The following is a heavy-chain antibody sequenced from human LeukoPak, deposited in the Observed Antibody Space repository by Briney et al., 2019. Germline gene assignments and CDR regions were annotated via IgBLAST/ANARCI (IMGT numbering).Heavy chain of an antibody. J-gene: IGHJ4*02. Sequence: SETLSLTCTVSGGSISSYYWSWIRQPPGKGLEWIGYIYYSGSTNYNPSLKGRVTISVDTSKNQFSLKLSSVTAADTAVYYCARDPPWSNGWYGFGYWGQGTLVTVSS. CDR1: GGSISSYY. CDR2: IYYSGST. V-gene: IGHV4-59*01. CDR3: ARDPPWSNGWYGFGY. D-gene: IGHD6-19*01.